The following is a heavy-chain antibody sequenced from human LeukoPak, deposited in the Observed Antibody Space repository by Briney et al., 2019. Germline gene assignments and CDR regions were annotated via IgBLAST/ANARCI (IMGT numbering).Heavy chain of an antibody. CDR2: IRSKTYGGTI. CDR1: GFTFGGYA. J-gene: IGHJ4*01. V-gene: IGHV3-49*03. Sequence: PGRSLRLSCTASGFTFGGYAMSWFRQAPGKGLEWVGFIRSKTYGGTIEYAASVKGRFTISRDDSKSIAYLQMNSLKTEDTAVYYCTRVNDYGSGSYYIGSFDYWGQGTLVTVSS. D-gene: IGHD3-10*01. CDR3: TRVNDYGSGSYYIGSFDY.